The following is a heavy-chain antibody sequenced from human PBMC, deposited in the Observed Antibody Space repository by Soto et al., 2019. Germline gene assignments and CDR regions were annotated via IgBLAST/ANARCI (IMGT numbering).Heavy chain of an antibody. CDR3: ARGPPTVTTRLYYFDY. CDR1: RYTFTSYD. V-gene: IGHV1-8*01. D-gene: IGHD4-17*01. J-gene: IGHJ4*02. Sequence: ASVKVSCKASRYTFTSYDINWVRQATGQGLEWMGWMNPNSGNTGYAQKFQGRVTMTRNTSISTAYMELSRLRSDDTAVYYCARGPPTVTTRLYYFDYWGQGTLVTVSS. CDR2: MNPNSGNT.